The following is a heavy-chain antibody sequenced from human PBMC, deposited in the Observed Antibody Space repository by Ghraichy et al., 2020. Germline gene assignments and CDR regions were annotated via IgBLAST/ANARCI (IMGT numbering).Heavy chain of an antibody. Sequence: SETLSLTCAVYGGSFSSYYWSWIRQPPGKGLEWIGDINHSGSSNYNPSLKSRVTISVDTSKNQVSLKLSTVTAADTDVYYCASSSYNWKHDYWGQGTLVTVSS. CDR1: GGSFSSYY. J-gene: IGHJ4*02. CDR3: ASSSYNWKHDY. D-gene: IGHD1-20*01. CDR2: INHSGSS. V-gene: IGHV4-34*01.